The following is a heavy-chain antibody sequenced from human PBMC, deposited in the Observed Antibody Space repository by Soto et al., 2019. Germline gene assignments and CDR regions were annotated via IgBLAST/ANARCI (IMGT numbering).Heavy chain of an antibody. Sequence: QVQLVQSGAEVKKPGASVKVSCKASGYTFTSYGISWVRQAPGQGLEWMGWISAYNGNTNYAQKLQGRVTMTTDTTTRRADMELRSLRSDDTAVYYCARVPYCSSTSCPRFYYGMDVWGQGTTVTVSS. D-gene: IGHD2-2*01. CDR1: GYTFTSYG. V-gene: IGHV1-18*04. J-gene: IGHJ6*02. CDR2: ISAYNGNT. CDR3: ARVPYCSSTSCPRFYYGMDV.